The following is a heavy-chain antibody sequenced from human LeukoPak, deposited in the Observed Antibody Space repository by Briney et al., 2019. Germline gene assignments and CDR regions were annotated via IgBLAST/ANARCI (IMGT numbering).Heavy chain of an antibody. Sequence: VASVKVSCKASGYTFTSYGISWVRQAPGQGLEWMGWISAYNGNTNYAQKLQGRVTMTTDTSTSTAYMELRSLRSDDTAVYYCGGGEARDYYDSRALGYWGQGTLVTVSS. CDR1: GYTFTSYG. CDR2: ISAYNGNT. J-gene: IGHJ4*02. D-gene: IGHD3-22*01. V-gene: IGHV1-18*01. CDR3: GGGEARDYYDSRALGY.